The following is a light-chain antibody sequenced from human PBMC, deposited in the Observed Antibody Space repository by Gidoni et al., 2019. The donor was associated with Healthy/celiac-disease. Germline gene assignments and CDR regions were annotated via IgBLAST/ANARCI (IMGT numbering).Light chain of an antibody. J-gene: IGLJ2*01. CDR1: SSDVGSYNL. CDR2: EVS. CDR3: CSYAGSSTL. Sequence: QSALTRPASVSGSPGQSITISCTGTSSDVGSYNLVSWYQQHPGKAPKLMIYEVSKRPSGVSNRFSCSKSGNTASLTISGLQAEDEADYYCCSYAGSSTLFGGGTKLTVL. V-gene: IGLV2-23*02.